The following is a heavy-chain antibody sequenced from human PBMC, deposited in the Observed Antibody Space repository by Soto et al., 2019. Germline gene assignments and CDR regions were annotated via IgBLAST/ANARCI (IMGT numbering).Heavy chain of an antibody. V-gene: IGHV1-69*04. Sequence: GASVKVSCKARGGTFSSYTISCVRQAPGQGLEWMGRIIPILGIANYAQKFQGRVTIAADKSTSTAYMELSSLRSEDTAVYYCARDPYGSGLGPHYWGQGTLVTVSS. D-gene: IGHD3-10*01. CDR2: IIPILGIA. J-gene: IGHJ4*02. CDR3: ARDPYGSGLGPHY. CDR1: GGTFSSYT.